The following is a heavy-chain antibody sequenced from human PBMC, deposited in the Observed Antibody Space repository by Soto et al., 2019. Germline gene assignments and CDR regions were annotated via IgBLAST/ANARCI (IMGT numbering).Heavy chain of an antibody. CDR1: GGSFSGYY. V-gene: IGHV4-34*01. CDR3: ARGHFVVVPAATRLGNYYYYYGMDV. D-gene: IGHD2-2*01. CDR2: INHSGST. J-gene: IGHJ6*02. Sequence: SETLSLTCAVYGGSFSGYYWSWILQPPGKWLEWIGEINHSGSTNYNPSLKSRVTISVDTSKNQFSLKLSSVTDADTAVYYCARGHFVVVPAATRLGNYYYYYGMDVWGQGTTVTVSS.